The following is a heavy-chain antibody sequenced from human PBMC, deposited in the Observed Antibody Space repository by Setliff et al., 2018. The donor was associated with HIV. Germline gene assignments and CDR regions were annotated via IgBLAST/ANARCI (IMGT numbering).Heavy chain of an antibody. CDR2: IYHTGSS. Sequence: PSETLSLTCDVSGFSISSRYYWGWIRQSPGKGLEWIGNIYHTGSSYYNPSLNGRATISLDTSKNQFSLKLNSVTAADTAVYYCAREVLDLVISVYGFWGQGIPVTV. V-gene: IGHV4-38-2*02. CDR1: GFSISSRYY. J-gene: IGHJ4*02. D-gene: IGHD3-22*01. CDR3: AREVLDLVISVYGF.